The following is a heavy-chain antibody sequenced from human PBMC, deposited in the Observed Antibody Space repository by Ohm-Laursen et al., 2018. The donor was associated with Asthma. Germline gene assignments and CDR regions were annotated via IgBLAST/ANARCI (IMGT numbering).Heavy chain of an antibody. CDR3: ARDRDYYDSSPDY. Sequence: SLRLSCTASGFTFSSYAMSWVRQAPGKGLEWVSAISGSGGSTYYADSVKGRFTISRDNSKNTLYLQMNSLRAEDTAVYYCARDRDYYDSSPDYWGQGTLVTVSS. J-gene: IGHJ4*02. CDR2: ISGSGGST. D-gene: IGHD3-22*01. V-gene: IGHV3-23*01. CDR1: GFTFSSYA.